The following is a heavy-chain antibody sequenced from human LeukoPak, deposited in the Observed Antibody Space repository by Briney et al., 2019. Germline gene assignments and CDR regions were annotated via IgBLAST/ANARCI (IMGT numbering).Heavy chain of an antibody. J-gene: IGHJ5*02. D-gene: IGHD6-13*01. V-gene: IGHV1-69*04. CDR1: GGTFSSYT. CDR2: IIPILGIA. CDR3: ARDHGDSSSWYDDPWAGENGFDP. Sequence: SVKVSCKASGGTFSSYTISWVRQATGQGLEWMGRIIPILGIANYAQKFQGRVTITADKSTSTAYMALSSLRSEDTAVYYCARDHGDSSSWYDDPWAGENGFDPWGQGTLVTVSS.